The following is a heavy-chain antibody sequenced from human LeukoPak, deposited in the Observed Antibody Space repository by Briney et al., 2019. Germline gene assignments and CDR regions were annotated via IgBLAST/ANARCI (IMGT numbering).Heavy chain of an antibody. CDR1: GFTFSSYS. CDR2: ISSSSSYI. V-gene: IGHV3-21*01. D-gene: IGHD3-3*01. Sequence: GGSLRLSRAASGFTFSSYSMNWVRQAPGKGLEWVSSISSSSSYIYYADSVKGRFTISRDNAKNSLYLQMNSLRAEDTAVYYCARDPVFWSGYPSFFDYWGQGTLVTVSS. CDR3: ARDPVFWSGYPSFFDY. J-gene: IGHJ4*02.